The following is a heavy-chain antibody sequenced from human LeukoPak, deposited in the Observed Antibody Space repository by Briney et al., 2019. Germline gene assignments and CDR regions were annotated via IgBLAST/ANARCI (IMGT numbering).Heavy chain of an antibody. CDR2: ISSSGSAT. D-gene: IGHD6-19*01. V-gene: IGHV3-48*01. J-gene: IGHJ4*02. CDR3: ANREWLGY. Sequence: GGSLRLSCVASEFTFSNYNMNWVRQAPGKGLEWVSYISSSGSATYYADSVKGRCTISRDNPKKSLYLQMNSLRAEDTAVYYCANREWLGYWGQGTLVTVSS. CDR1: EFTFSNYN.